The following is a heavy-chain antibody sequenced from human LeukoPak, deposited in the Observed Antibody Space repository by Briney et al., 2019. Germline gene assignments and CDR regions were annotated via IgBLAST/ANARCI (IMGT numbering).Heavy chain of an antibody. CDR1: GGSFSGYY. V-gene: IGHV4-34*01. J-gene: IGHJ4*02. D-gene: IGHD3-16*01. CDR3: ARGLEKWGYFDY. CDR2: INHSGST. Sequence: SETLSLICAVYGGSFSGYYWSWIRRPPVKGLEWIGEINHSGSTNYNPSLKSRVTISVDTSKNQFSLKLSSVTAADTAVYYCARGLEKWGYFDYWGQGTLVTVSS.